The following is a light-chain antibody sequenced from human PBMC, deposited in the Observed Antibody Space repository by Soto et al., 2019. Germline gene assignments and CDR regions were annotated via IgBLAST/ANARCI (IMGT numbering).Light chain of an antibody. CDR1: QSVDSNY. CDR2: GAT. V-gene: IGKV3-20*01. Sequence: EIVLTQSPGTLSLSPGEEATLSCRASQSVDSNYLAWYQQKAGQTPRLIIYGATGRADGIPHRFSGSGFGTDFTLAISSLQPEDSATYYCLQDINYPWTFGQGTKVDIK. CDR3: LQDINYPWT. J-gene: IGKJ1*01.